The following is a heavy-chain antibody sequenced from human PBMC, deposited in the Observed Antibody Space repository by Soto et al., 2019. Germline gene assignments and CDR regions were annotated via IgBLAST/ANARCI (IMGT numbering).Heavy chain of an antibody. D-gene: IGHD4-17*01. J-gene: IGHJ4*02. CDR2: ISYDGSNK. Sequence: QVQLVESGGGVGQPGRSLRLSCAASGFTFSSYGMHWVRQSPGKGLEWVAVISYDGSNKYYAESVKGQFTISRDNSKNTLYLQMNSLRAEDTAVYYCAPWVGAFDYWGQGTLVTGSS. CDR1: GFTFSSYG. CDR3: APWVGAFDY. V-gene: IGHV3-30*03.